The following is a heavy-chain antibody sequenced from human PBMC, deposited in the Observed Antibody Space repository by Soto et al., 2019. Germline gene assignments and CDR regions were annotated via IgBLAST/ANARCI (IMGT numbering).Heavy chain of an antibody. CDR3: ARDRDHYGSVNYYHRIDC. CDR2: IIPIFGTP. D-gene: IGHD3-10*01. V-gene: IGHV1-69*01. CDR1: GGIFSTDA. Sequence: QVQLVQSGAEVKKPGSSVKVSCKASGGIFSTDAISWLRQAPGQGLEWLGGIIPIFGTPNCAQRFKGRVTITADESTSTAYMERSRLRSEDTAVYYCARDRDHYGSVNYYHRIDCWGQGTLVTVSS. J-gene: IGHJ4*02.